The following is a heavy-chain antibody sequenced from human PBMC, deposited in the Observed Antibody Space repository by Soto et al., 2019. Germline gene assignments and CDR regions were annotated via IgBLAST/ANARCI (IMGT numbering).Heavy chain of an antibody. CDR1: GYTFTSYG. J-gene: IGHJ4*02. CDR2: ISAYNGNT. CDR3: ARDRELWSGSYSPGSFDY. Sequence: QVQLVQSGAEVKKPGASVKVSCKASGYTFTSYGISWVRQAPGQGLEWMGWISAYNGNTNYAQKLQDRVTMTTDTSTSTAYMELRSLRSDDTAVYYCARDRELWSGSYSPGSFDYWGQGTLVTVSS. V-gene: IGHV1-18*01. D-gene: IGHD1-26*01.